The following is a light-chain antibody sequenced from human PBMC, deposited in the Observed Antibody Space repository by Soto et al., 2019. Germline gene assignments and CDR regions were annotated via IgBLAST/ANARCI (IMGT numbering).Light chain of an antibody. CDR3: SSYTSSSTLD. CDR2: DVS. Sequence: QSVLTQPASVSGSPGQSITISCTGTSSDVGGYNYVSWYQQHPGKAPKLMIYDVSNRPSGVSNRFSGSKSGNTASLTISGLQAVDEADYYCSSYTSSSTLDFGTGTKVTVL. V-gene: IGLV2-14*01. J-gene: IGLJ1*01. CDR1: SSDVGGYNY.